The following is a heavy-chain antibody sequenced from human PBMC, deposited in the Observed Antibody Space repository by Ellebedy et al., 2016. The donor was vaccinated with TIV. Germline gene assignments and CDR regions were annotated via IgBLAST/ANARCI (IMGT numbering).Heavy chain of an antibody. CDR1: GFTFSTYS. Sequence: PGGSLRLSCAASGFTFSTYSMHWVRQAPGKGLEWVSSISSSSNYIYYTDSVKGRFTISRDNAENSLYLQMNSLRAEDTAVYFCAKDGGTFKYYFDFWGQGTLVTVSS. CDR3: AKDGGTFKYYFDF. CDR2: ISSSSNYI. V-gene: IGHV3-21*01. J-gene: IGHJ4*02. D-gene: IGHD1-1*01.